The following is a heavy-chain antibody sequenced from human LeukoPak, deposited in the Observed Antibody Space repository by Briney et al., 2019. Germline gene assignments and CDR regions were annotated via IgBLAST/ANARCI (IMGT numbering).Heavy chain of an antibody. CDR2: NSSSGSTI. V-gene: IGHV3-48*03. D-gene: IGHD5-24*01. CDR1: GFTFSSYE. J-gene: IGHJ4*02. CDR3: ARDSGDGYTVSWGTFDY. Sequence: PGGSLRLSCAASGFTFSSYEMNWVRQAPGKGLEWVSYNSSSGSTIYYADSVKGRFTISRDNAKNSLYLQMNSLRAEDTAVYYCARDSGDGYTVSWGTFDYWGQGTLVTVSS.